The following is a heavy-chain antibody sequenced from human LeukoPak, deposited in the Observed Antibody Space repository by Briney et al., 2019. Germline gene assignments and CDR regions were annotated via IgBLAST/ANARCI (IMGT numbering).Heavy chain of an antibody. Sequence: ASVKVSCKASGYTFTSYGISWVRQAPGQGLEWMGWISAYNGNTNYAQKLQGRVTMTTDTSTSTAYMELRSLRSDDTAVYYCARDSARYFDWLRGFDPWGQGTLVTVSS. CDR1: GYTFTSYG. D-gene: IGHD3-9*01. CDR2: ISAYNGNT. V-gene: IGHV1-18*01. J-gene: IGHJ5*02. CDR3: ARDSARYFDWLRGFDP.